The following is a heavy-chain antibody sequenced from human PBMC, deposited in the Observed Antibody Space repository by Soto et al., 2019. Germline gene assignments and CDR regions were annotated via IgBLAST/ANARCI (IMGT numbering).Heavy chain of an antibody. D-gene: IGHD3-22*01. Sequence: GASVKVSCKASGGTFSSYTISWVRQAPGQGLEWMGIINTSGGSTSYAQKFQGRVTMTRDTSTSTVYMELSSLRSEDTAVYYCARAMGRITMIVVVPMDVWGQGTTVTVSS. V-gene: IGHV1-46*01. CDR3: ARAMGRITMIVVVPMDV. CDR2: INTSGGST. CDR1: GGTFSSYT. J-gene: IGHJ6*02.